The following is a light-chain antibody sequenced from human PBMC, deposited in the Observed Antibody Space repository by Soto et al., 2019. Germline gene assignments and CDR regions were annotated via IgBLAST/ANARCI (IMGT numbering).Light chain of an antibody. J-gene: IGLJ1*01. CDR2: DVS. Sequence: SVLTQPRSVSGSPGQSVTISCTGTSRDVGGYNYVSWYQQYPGKAPIVMIYDVSKRPSGVPDRVSDSKSGNTASLTISGLQAEDEADYYCCSYTGFYSYVCGTGTKVTVL. V-gene: IGLV2-11*01. CDR3: CSYTGFYSYV. CDR1: SRDVGGYNY.